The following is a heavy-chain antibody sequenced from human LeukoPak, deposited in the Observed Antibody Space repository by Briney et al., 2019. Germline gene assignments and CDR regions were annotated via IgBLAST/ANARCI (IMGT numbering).Heavy chain of an antibody. CDR2: IDWDDDK. J-gene: IGHJ4*02. CDR1: GFSLSTSGMC. V-gene: IGHV2-70*11. CDR3: ARDDYDSSGYYYDY. D-gene: IGHD3-22*01. Sequence: ESGPTLVNPTQTLTLTCTFSGFSLSTSGMCVSWIRQPPGKVLEWLARIDWDDDKYYSTSLKTRLTISKDTSKNQVVLTMTNMDPVDTATYYCARDDYDSSGYYYDYWGQGTLVTVSS.